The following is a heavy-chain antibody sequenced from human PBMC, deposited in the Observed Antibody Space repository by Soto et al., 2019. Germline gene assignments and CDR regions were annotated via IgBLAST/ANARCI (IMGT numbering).Heavy chain of an antibody. CDR1: GFSFSRYT. CDR3: TLSYGDSYYYYYGMDV. D-gene: IGHD4-17*01. V-gene: IGHV5-51*01. J-gene: IGHJ6*02. Sequence: PGESLKISCVGSGFSFSRYTVGWVRQVPGKGLEWVGVIHPGDSDTIYSPSFQGQVTISADKSISTAYLQWSSLKASDTAMYYCTLSYGDSYYYYYGMDVWGQGTTVNVSS. CDR2: IHPGDSDT.